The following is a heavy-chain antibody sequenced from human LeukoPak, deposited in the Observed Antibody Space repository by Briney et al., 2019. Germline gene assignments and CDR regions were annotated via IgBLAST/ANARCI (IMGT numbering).Heavy chain of an antibody. CDR1: GDSVSSKNGA. Sequence: SQTLSLTCAVSGDSVSSKNGAWNWIRQSPSRGLEWLGTTDYRSKWYTDYAESMEGRTTNSHNTSKNQYSLHLNSVTPDDTAVYYCARDLGTTGWHTFDYWGQGNLVTVSS. V-gene: IGHV6-1*01. D-gene: IGHD6-19*01. J-gene: IGHJ4*02. CDR2: TDYRSKWYT. CDR3: ARDLGTTGWHTFDY.